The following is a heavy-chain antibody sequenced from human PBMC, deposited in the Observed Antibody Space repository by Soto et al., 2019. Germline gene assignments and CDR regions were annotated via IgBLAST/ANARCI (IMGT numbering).Heavy chain of an antibody. D-gene: IGHD6-6*01. CDR3: ARVGIGARFHYMDV. V-gene: IGHV3-7*01. CDR2: IKQDGSEK. J-gene: IGHJ6*03. CDR1: GFISRQEW. Sequence: GEARRHRWTGSGFISRQEWLRWVRQAPGKGLEWVANIKQDGSEKYYVDSVKGRFTISRDNPKNSLFLQMDSLRAEDTAVYHCARVGIGARFHYMDVWGKGT.